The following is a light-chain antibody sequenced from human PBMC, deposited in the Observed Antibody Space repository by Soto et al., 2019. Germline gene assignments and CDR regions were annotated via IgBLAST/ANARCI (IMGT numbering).Light chain of an antibody. CDR1: QGINGY. J-gene: IGKJ1*01. CDR2: GAF. Sequence: DIQMTQSPSAMSASVGARVTITCRASQGINGYLAWFQQKPGQVPKRLIYGAFSLQRGVPSRFSGSGSGTEFTLTISSLQPEDFATYYCLQHNTFPWTFGQGTKVDIK. V-gene: IGKV1-17*03. CDR3: LQHNTFPWT.